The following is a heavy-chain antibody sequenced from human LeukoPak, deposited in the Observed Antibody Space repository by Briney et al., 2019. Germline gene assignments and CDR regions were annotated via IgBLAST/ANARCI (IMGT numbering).Heavy chain of an antibody. J-gene: IGHJ4*02. Sequence: EGSLRLSCTASGFSFSSYSMNWVRQAPGKGLEWVSSISSGSGYIYYADSVKGRFTISRDNAKNSLYLQMNSLRAEDTAVFYCARASLTGTTPSYFDYWGQGNLVTVSS. D-gene: IGHD1-20*01. CDR1: GFSFSSYS. CDR3: ARASLTGTTPSYFDY. V-gene: IGHV3-21*01. CDR2: ISSGSGYI.